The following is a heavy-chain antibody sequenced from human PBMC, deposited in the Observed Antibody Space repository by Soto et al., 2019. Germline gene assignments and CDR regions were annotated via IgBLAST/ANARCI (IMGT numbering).Heavy chain of an antibody. CDR1: GFNFSNSA. D-gene: IGHD3-10*01. Sequence: EVQLLESGGGLIQPGGSLSISCAASGFNFSNSAMNWVRQAPGKGLEWVSSISARSGTTFYADSVKGRFTISRDISKNTLHLQMNSLRAEDTAIYYCAKRVDLLLRGVPPYFFDHWGQGTLVTVSS. V-gene: IGHV3-23*01. J-gene: IGHJ4*02. CDR3: AKRVDLLLRGVPPYFFDH. CDR2: ISARSGTT.